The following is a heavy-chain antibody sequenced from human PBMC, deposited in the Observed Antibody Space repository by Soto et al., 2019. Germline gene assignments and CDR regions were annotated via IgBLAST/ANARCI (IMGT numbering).Heavy chain of an antibody. Sequence: GGSLRLSCAASGFTFSSYGMHWVRQAPGKGLEWVAVISYDGSNKYYADSVKGRFTISRDNSKNTLYLQMNSLRAEDTAVYYCAKDRKRGTFDYWGQGTLVTVSS. CDR3: AKDRKRGTFDY. D-gene: IGHD3-16*01. V-gene: IGHV3-30*18. CDR2: ISYDGSNK. J-gene: IGHJ4*02. CDR1: GFTFSSYG.